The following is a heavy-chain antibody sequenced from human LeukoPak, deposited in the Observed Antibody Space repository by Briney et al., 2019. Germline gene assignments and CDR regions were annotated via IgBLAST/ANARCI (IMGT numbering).Heavy chain of an antibody. CDR3: VRQQTPHGNFDY. V-gene: IGHV3-13*01. J-gene: IGHJ4*02. Sequence: GRSLRLSCATSGFSFSNHARHWVRQGTGKGLEWVSAIGTAGDTFYPGSVKGRFTISRENAKNSLSLQMNSLRAEDTAVYYCVRQQTPHGNFDYWGQGTLVTVS. D-gene: IGHD1-26*01. CDR1: GFSFSNHA. CDR2: IGTAGDT.